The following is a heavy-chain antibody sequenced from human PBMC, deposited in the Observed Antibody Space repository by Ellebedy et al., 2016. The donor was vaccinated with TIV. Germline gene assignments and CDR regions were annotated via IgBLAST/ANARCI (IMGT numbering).Heavy chain of an antibody. CDR3: TRDRVGTTDV. CDR1: GGSISGYY. J-gene: IGHJ4*02. Sequence: SETLSLTXTVSGGSISGYYWSWIRQSPGMGLEWIGYIHYTGNTDYNPSLKSRVSISVDTSQNQFSLKLTSVTAADTAIYYCTRDRVGTTDVWGQGTLVTVSS. CDR2: IHYTGNT. D-gene: IGHD1-26*01. V-gene: IGHV4-59*01.